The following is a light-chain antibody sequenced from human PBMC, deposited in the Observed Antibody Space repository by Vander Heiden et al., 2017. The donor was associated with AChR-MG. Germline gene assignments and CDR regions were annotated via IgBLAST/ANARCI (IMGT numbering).Light chain of an antibody. Sequence: QSVLTQPPSVSAAAGQRVTIACAGSSSNIGVHYVSWYHPLPGTAPKLLIYDNNKRPSGIPDRFSGSKSGTSATLSITGLQTGDEADYYCAAWDSGMSAVVFGTGTKVSVL. J-gene: IGLJ1*01. V-gene: IGLV1-51*01. CDR1: SSNIGVHY. CDR3: AAWDSGMSAVV. CDR2: DNN.